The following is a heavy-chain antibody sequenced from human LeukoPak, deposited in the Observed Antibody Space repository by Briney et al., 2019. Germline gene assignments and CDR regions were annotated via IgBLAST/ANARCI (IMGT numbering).Heavy chain of an antibody. CDR2: INAGNGNT. Sequence: ASVKVSCKASGYTFTSYAMHWVRQAPGQRLEWMGWINAGNGNTIYSQKFQGRVTITRDTSASTAYMELSSLRSEDTAVYYCARRSDWGSWYFDYWGQGTLVTVSS. CDR3: ARRSDWGSWYFDY. D-gene: IGHD7-27*01. CDR1: GYTFTSYA. V-gene: IGHV1-3*01. J-gene: IGHJ4*02.